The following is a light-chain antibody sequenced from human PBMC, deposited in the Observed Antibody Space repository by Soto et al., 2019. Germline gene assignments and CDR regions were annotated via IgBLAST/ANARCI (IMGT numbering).Light chain of an antibody. CDR1: QSILSSRDNKNY. V-gene: IGKV4-1*01. CDR3: QQYYSAPIT. CDR2: WTS. J-gene: IGKJ5*01. Sequence: IVMTQSPDSLAVSLGERATINCKSSQSILSSRDNKNYLAWFQQKPGQPPNLLIFWTSTRESGVPDRFSGSGSGTDFTLTIAGLQAEDVAVYYCQQYYSAPITFGQGTRLEVK.